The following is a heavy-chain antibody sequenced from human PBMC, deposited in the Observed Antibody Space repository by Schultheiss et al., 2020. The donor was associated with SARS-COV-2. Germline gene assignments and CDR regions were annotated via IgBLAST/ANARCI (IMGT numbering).Heavy chain of an antibody. CDR2: IGTAGDT. CDR1: GFTFSSYD. Sequence: GGSLRLSCAASGFTFSSYDMHWVRQATGKGLEWVSAIGTAGDTYYPGSVKGRFTISRENAKNSLYLQMNSLRAGDTAVYYCAREGPDPLEYSSAMDVWGQGTTVTVSS. CDR3: AREGPDPLEYSSAMDV. J-gene: IGHJ6*02. D-gene: IGHD6-6*01. V-gene: IGHV3-13*01.